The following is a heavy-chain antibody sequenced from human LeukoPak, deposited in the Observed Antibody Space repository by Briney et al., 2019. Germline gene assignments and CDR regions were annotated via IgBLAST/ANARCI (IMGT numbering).Heavy chain of an antibody. CDR1: GESFSGYF. J-gene: IGHJ3*01. V-gene: IGHV4-34*01. D-gene: IGHD6-13*01. Sequence: PSETLSLTCAVYGESFSGYFWGWIRQPPRTGLEWIGEINHSGYTNYKPSLKSRATISRDTSKNQFSLTLNLVSAADTAVYYCARGAICGSSCRAFDVWGQGTMVTVSS. CDR3: ARGAICGSSCRAFDV. CDR2: INHSGYT.